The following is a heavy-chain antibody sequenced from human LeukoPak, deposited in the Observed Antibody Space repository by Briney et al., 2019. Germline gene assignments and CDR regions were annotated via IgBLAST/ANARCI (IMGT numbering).Heavy chain of an antibody. CDR2: ISGSGGST. V-gene: IGHV3-23*01. J-gene: IGHJ4*02. Sequence: GGSLRLSCAASGFTFSSYAMSWVRQAPGKGLEWVSAISGSGGSTYYADSVKGRFTISRDNSKNTLYLQMNSLRAEDTAVYYCAKVSYDSSGYPGSAFDYWGQGTLVTVSS. CDR1: GFTFSSYA. CDR3: AKVSYDSSGYPGSAFDY. D-gene: IGHD3-22*01.